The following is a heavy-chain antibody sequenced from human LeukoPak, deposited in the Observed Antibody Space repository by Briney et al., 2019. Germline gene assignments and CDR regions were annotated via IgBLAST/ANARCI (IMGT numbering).Heavy chain of an antibody. D-gene: IGHD3-22*01. V-gene: IGHV3-48*01. J-gene: IGHJ3*02. Sequence: GRSLRLSCAASGFTFGSYSMNWVRQAPGKGLEWVSYISSSSSTIDYADSVKGRFTISRDNAKNSLYLQMNSLRAEDTAVYYCARVDTMIVVDLDAFDIWGQRTMVTVSS. CDR3: ARVDTMIVVDLDAFDI. CDR2: ISSSSSTI. CDR1: GFTFGSYS.